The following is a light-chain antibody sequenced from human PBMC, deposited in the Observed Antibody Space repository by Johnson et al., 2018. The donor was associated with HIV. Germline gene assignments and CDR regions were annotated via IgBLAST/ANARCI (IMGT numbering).Light chain of an antibody. Sequence: QSVLTQPPSLSAAPGQKVTISCSGSSSDIGNNYVSWYQHLPGTAPKLLIYDNNKRPSGIPDRFSGSKSGTSATLGITGLQTGDEADYYCGTWDSSLSVYVFGTGTKVTVL. CDR1: SSDIGNNY. CDR2: DNN. V-gene: IGLV1-51*01. CDR3: GTWDSSLSVYV. J-gene: IGLJ1*01.